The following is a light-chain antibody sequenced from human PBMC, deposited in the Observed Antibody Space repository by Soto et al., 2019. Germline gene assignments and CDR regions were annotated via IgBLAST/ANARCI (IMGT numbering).Light chain of an antibody. CDR3: QQRSNWAIT. Sequence: IVLTQSPDTLSLSPGERVTLSCRASQSVSSYLAWYQQKPGQAPRLLIYDASNRATGIPARFSGSGSGTDFTLTISSLEPEDFAVHYCQQRSNWAITFGQGTRLEIK. CDR2: DAS. J-gene: IGKJ5*01. CDR1: QSVSSY. V-gene: IGKV3-11*01.